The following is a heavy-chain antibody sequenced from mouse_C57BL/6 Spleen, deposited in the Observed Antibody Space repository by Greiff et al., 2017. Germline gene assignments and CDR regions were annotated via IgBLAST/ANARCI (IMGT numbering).Heavy chain of an antibody. D-gene: IGHD4-1*01. CDR3: ARRRVNWVYYDD. V-gene: IGHV1-80*01. CDR1: GYAFSSYW. J-gene: IGHJ2*01. CDR2: IYPGDGDT. Sequence: QVQLQQSGAELVKPGASVKISCKASGYAFSSYWMNWVKQRPGKGLEWIGQIYPGDGDTNYNGKFKGKATLTADKSSSTAYMQLSSLTSEDSAVYYCARRRVNWVYYDDWGQGTTLTVST.